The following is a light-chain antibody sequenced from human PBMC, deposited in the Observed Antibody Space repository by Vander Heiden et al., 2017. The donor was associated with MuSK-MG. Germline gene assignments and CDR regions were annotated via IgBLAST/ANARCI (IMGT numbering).Light chain of an antibody. CDR2: YDS. V-gene: IGLV3-21*04. CDR3: QVWDSSSDHRGV. J-gene: IGLJ2*01. CDR1: DIGSKS. Sequence: SYVLTQPPSVSVAPGKTARITCGGNDIGSKSVHWYQQKPGQAPVLVIYYDSDRPSGIPERFSCSNSGNTATLTISRVEAGDEADYYCQVWDSSSDHRGVFGGGTKLTVL.